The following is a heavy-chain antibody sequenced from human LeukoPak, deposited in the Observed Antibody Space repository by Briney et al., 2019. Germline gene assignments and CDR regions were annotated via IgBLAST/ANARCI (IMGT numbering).Heavy chain of an antibody. CDR1: GGSFSGYY. V-gene: IGHV4-34*01. CDR2: INHSGST. D-gene: IGHD5-18*01. CDR3: ARGVYSYSYYYYYYGMDV. Sequence: ASETLSLTCAVYGGSFSGYYWSWIRQPPGKGLEWIGEINHSGSTNYNPSLKSRVTISVDTSKNQFSLKLSSVTAADTAVYYCARGVYSYSYYYYYYGMDVWGQGTTVTVSS. J-gene: IGHJ6*02.